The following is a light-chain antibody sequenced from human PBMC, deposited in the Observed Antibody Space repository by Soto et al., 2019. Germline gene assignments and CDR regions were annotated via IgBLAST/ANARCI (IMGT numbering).Light chain of an antibody. CDR3: QQSYMDPMT. V-gene: IGKV1-39*01. Sequence: DIQMTKSPSSLSASVGNRVTITCRASQSISTYLNWYQKKPGKAPKLLIYDASRLQSGVPSRFSGSGGGTDFTLSISSVQPEDFATYFCQQSYMDPMTFGQGTLLEIK. J-gene: IGKJ5*01. CDR2: DAS. CDR1: QSISTY.